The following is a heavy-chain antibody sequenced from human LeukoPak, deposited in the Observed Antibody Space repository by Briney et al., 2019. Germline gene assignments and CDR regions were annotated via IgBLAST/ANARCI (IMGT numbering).Heavy chain of an antibody. V-gene: IGHV1-18*01. Sequence: KPGASVKVSCKASGYTFTSYDISWVRQAPGQGLEWMGWISAYNGNTNYAQKLQGRVTMTTDTSTSTAYMELRSLRSDDTAVYYCARLLYDNDYVPYFDYWGQGTLVTVSS. CDR3: ARLLYDNDYVPYFDY. J-gene: IGHJ4*02. CDR1: GYTFTSYD. D-gene: IGHD3-16*01. CDR2: ISAYNGNT.